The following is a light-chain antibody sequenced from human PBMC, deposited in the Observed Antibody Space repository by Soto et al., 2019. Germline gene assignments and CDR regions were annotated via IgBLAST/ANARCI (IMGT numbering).Light chain of an antibody. CDR2: GVS. CDR3: QQYNNWRT. V-gene: IGKV3-15*01. J-gene: IGKJ1*01. Sequence: EIVMTQSPATLSVFPGERAALSCRASQSVNNNLAWYQQKPGQAPRLLIHGVSTRATGIPARFSGSWSGTEFTLTISSLQSEDFAVYYCQQYNNWRTFGQGTKVDI. CDR1: QSVNNN.